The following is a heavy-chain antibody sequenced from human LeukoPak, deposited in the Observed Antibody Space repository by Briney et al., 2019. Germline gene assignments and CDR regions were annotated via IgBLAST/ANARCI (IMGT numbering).Heavy chain of an antibody. Sequence: ASVKVSCKASGYTFNNYGISWVRQAPGQGLGWMAWISSYNGNTNYAQNLQGRVTVTTDTSTSTAYMELRSLRSDDTAVYYCARGGYCNGANCYPFVYWGQGTLVTVSS. V-gene: IGHV1-18*01. CDR1: GYTFNNYG. J-gene: IGHJ4*02. D-gene: IGHD2-15*01. CDR3: ARGGYCNGANCYPFVY. CDR2: ISSYNGNT.